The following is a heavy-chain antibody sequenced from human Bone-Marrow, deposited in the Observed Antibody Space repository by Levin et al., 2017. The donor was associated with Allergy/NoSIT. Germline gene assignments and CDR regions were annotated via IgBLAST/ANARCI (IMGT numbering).Heavy chain of an antibody. CDR1: EFTFSTHW. J-gene: IGHJ4*02. V-gene: IGHV3-7*03. CDR2: IKGDGSET. Sequence: PGGSLRLSCAASEFTFSTHWMSWVRQAPGKGLEWVANIKGDGSETYYADSVRGRFIISRDNAKNSLYLQVNALRAEDTAVYYCATICGGARCYCHWGQGTLVTVSA. CDR3: ATICGGARCYCH. D-gene: IGHD2-21*01.